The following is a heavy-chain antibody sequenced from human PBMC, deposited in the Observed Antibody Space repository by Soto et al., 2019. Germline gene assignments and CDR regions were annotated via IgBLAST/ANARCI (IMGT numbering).Heavy chain of an antibody. V-gene: IGHV3-21*01. D-gene: IGHD1-1*01. CDR3: ASRDWNDGGYFDY. CDR2: ISSSSSYI. Sequence: EVQLVESGGGLVKPGGSLRLSCAASGFTFSSYSMNWVRQAPGKGLEWVSSISSSSSYIYYADSVKGRFTISRDNAKNSLYLQMNSLRAEDTAVYYCASRDWNDGGYFDYWGQGTLVTVSS. J-gene: IGHJ4*02. CDR1: GFTFSSYS.